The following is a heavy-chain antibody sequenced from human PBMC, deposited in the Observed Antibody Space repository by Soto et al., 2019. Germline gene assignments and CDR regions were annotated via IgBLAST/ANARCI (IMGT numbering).Heavy chain of an antibody. CDR2: ILNDASGH. Sequence: QVQLVESGGGVVQPGTSLRLSCAASGFTFSRHGMHWVRQTPGKGLGWRAVILNDASGHWYADSVKGRFTISRDNCENTLYLQMNGLRLEDTAMYYCARDDDYPDNGFDYWGQGTVVTVSS. D-gene: IGHD4-17*01. CDR1: GFTFSRHG. V-gene: IGHV3-33*01. CDR3: ARDDDYPDNGFDY. J-gene: IGHJ4*02.